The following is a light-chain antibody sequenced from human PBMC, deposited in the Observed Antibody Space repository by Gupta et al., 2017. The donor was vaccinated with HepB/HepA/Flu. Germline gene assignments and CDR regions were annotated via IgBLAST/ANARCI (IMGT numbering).Light chain of an antibody. Sequence: EIVLTQSPATLSLSPGEGATLSCRASQNVRGLLAWYQQRPGQAPRLLVYDTSNRATGIPARFSGSGSGTEFTLTISSLEPEDFAVYYCQQRSSWPLTFGRGTKVEIK. CDR3: QQRSSWPLT. V-gene: IGKV3-11*01. CDR1: QNVRGL. J-gene: IGKJ4*01. CDR2: DTS.